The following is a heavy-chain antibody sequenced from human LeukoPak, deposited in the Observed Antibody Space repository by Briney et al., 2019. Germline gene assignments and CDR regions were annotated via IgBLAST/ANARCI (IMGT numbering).Heavy chain of an antibody. J-gene: IGHJ5*02. V-gene: IGHV4-39*01. Sequence: SETLSLPCTASIAPISITGYSWGWFLHPPGRGLEGLGGTIYSGNTYYTPSLKSRVTIAVDTTKCQFSLKLTSVTAADAAVYFCVRHFHGSGYVVDLWGQGTLVTVSS. CDR3: VRHFHGSGYVVDL. D-gene: IGHD6-13*01. CDR1: IAPISITGYS. CDR2: TIYSGNT.